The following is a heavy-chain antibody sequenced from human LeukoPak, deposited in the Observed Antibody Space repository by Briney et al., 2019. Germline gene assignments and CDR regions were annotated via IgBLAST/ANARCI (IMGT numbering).Heavy chain of an antibody. Sequence: ASVKVSCKASGGTFSSFAISLLRQAPGHGPEWMGGIIPIHRTTNYAQKFQGRVTITTDETTSTAYMQLTGLTSDDTAVYYCARAWDTFLLRVAFDVWGQGTVVTVSS. J-gene: IGHJ3*01. CDR2: IIPIHRTT. CDR1: GGTFSSFA. CDR3: ARAWDTFLLRVAFDV. D-gene: IGHD3-3*02. V-gene: IGHV1-69*05.